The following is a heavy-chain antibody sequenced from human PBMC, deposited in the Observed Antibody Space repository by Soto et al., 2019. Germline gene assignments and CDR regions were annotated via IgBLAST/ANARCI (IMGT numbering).Heavy chain of an antibody. CDR3: ARRGSGSYYDY. J-gene: IGHJ4*02. CDR1: GFTFSPYA. CDR2: ISGSSDST. V-gene: IGHV3-23*01. D-gene: IGHD1-26*01. Sequence: GASLRLSCAASGFTFSPYAMNWVRQAPGKGLEWVSVISGSSDSTYYADSGKGRFTISRDNSKNTLYLQMNSLRAEDTAIYYCARRGSGSYYDYWGQGTLVTVSS.